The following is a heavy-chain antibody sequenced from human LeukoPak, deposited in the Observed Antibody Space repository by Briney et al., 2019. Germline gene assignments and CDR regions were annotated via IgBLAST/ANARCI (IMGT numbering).Heavy chain of an antibody. V-gene: IGHV3-23*01. CDR3: AKGPLEDYYYYYGMDV. J-gene: IGHJ6*02. Sequence: PGGSLRLSCAASGFTFSSYAMSWVRQAPGKGLECVSAISGSGGSTYYADSVKGRFTISRDNSKNTLYLQMNSLRAEDTAVYYCAKGPLEDYYYYYGMDVWGQGTTVTASS. CDR1: GFTFSSYA. D-gene: IGHD3-3*01. CDR2: ISGSGGST.